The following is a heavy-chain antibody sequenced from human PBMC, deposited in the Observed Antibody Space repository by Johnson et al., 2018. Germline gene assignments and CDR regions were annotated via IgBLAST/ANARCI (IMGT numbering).Heavy chain of an antibody. J-gene: IGHJ6*02. V-gene: IGHV4-59*01. Sequence: QVQLQESGPGLVKPSETLSLTCTVSGGSITSYSWSWIRQPPGRGLEWIGYIYYSGSTNYNPTLKRPVTISVGTSKNQFSLKLSSVTAADPAVYYCARSSGVLEYYYYAMDVWGQGPTVTVSS. D-gene: IGHD3-10*01. CDR1: GGSITSYS. CDR2: IYYSGST. CDR3: ARSSGVLEYYYYAMDV.